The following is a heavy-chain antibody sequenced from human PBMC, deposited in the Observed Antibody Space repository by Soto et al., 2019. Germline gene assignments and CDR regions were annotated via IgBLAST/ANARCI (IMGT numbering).Heavy chain of an antibody. CDR1: EGYSISND. Sequence: QSHTCSVSEGYSISNDWTWIRQTPGKGLEWIGYVYNSGSTNYNPSLKSRVTISEDTSKSQFSLKVNSMTAADTAVYYCARYRREAVAGYTLDNWGQGILVTVSS. D-gene: IGHD6-13*01. CDR3: ARYRREAVAGYTLDN. CDR2: VYNSGST. J-gene: IGHJ4*02. V-gene: IGHV4-59*01.